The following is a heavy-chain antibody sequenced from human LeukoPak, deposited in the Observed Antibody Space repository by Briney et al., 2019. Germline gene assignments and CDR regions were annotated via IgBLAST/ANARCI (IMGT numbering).Heavy chain of an antibody. CDR2: IYYSGST. V-gene: IGHV4-4*02. CDR3: ARDGRNTGDDY. D-gene: IGHD5-18*01. CDR1: GGSISSGDW. J-gene: IGHJ4*02. Sequence: SETLSLTCAVSGGSISSGDWWSWVRQPPGKGLEWIGDIYYSGSTNYDSSLKSRVIISVDKSKNQFSLRLTSVTAADTAVYYCARDGRNTGDDYWGQGTLVTVSS.